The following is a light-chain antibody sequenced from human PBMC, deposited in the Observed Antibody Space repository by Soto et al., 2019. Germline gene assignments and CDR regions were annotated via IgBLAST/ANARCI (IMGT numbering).Light chain of an antibody. J-gene: IGLJ1*01. CDR3: AAWDDSLSGHYV. CDR2: SNN. CDR1: NCNIGGNS. Sequence: QSVLTQPPSASGTPGQRVTIPWSGINCNIGGNSVNWYQQFPGAAPKLLISSNNPRPSGIPDRFSGSKSGTSASLAISGLQFDDEADYYCAAWDDSLSGHYVFGAGTRSPS. V-gene: IGLV1-44*01.